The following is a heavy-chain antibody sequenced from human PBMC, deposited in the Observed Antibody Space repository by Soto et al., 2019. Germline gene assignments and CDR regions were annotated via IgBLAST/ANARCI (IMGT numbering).Heavy chain of an antibody. D-gene: IGHD7-27*01. CDR2: IYYSGST. J-gene: IGHJ3*02. Sequence: QVQLQESGPGLVKPSETLSLTCTVSGGSISSYYWSWIRQPPGKGLEWIGHIYYSGSTNYNPSLKSRVTIPGDTSKNQFTLKLSPVNAADTAVYYRARHFLGTRPLAHAFDIWVKGTMVTDSS. CDR3: ARHFLGTRPLAHAFDI. V-gene: IGHV4-59*08. CDR1: GGSISSYY.